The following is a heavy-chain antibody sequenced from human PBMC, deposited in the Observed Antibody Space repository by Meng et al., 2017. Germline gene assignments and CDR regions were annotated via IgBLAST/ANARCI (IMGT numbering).Heavy chain of an antibody. Sequence: QVHLVESWAEVKEPLGASVKISCKASGYTFNNYAMHWVRQAPGQRLEWMGWINAGNGDTKFSQKFQGRVSISRDTSASTAYMELRSLRFEDTAVYYCATTLNYDFWSGFYYWGQGTLVTVSS. D-gene: IGHD3-3*01. J-gene: IGHJ4*02. CDR2: INAGNGDT. V-gene: IGHV1-3*01. CDR1: GYTFNNYA. CDR3: ATTLNYDFWSGFYY.